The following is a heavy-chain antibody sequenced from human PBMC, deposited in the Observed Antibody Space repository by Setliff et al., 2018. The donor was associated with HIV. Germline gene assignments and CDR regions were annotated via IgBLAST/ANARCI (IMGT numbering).Heavy chain of an antibody. J-gene: IGHJ4*02. CDR2: ISANGKK. V-gene: IGHV1-18*01. D-gene: IGHD4-17*01. CDR3: AREVPSNTGGYYKKY. CDR1: GYTFSSYG. Sequence: ASVKVSCKAAGYTFSSYGISWVRQTPGQGLEWMGWISANGKKYYSPKVHDRLSLTIDISTTTAHLQLRNLRSDDTAVYFCAREVPSNTGGYYKKYWGQGTLVTVSS.